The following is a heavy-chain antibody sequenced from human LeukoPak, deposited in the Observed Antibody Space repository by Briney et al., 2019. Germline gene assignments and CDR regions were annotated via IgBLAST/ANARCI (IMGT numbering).Heavy chain of an antibody. CDR1: GGTFTSYA. CDR2: IIPIFGTA. V-gene: IGHV1-69*13. J-gene: IGHJ6*03. CDR3: AFSSYYLQGNYYYMDV. Sequence: ASVKVSCKASGGTFTSYAISWVRQAPGQGLEWMGGIIPIFGTANYAQKFQGRVTITADESTSTAYMELSSLRSEDTAVYYCAFSSYYLQGNYYYMDVWGKGTTVTVSS. D-gene: IGHD1-26*01.